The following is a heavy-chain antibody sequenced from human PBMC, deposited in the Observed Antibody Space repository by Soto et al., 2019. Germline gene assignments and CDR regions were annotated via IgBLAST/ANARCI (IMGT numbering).Heavy chain of an antibody. J-gene: IGHJ4*02. Sequence: QMQLVQSGPEVKKPGTSVKVSCKASRFTFTTLVVLCVRQARGHPLEWTGWIVVGSGNTNYAQKDQERVTITRDMSTGTAYMELNSLRSEDTAVFYCATDSRGNYAHLGHWGQGTLVTVSS. V-gene: IGHV1-58*01. CDR2: IVVGSGNT. D-gene: IGHD4-4*01. CDR3: ATDSRGNYAHLGH. CDR1: RFTFTTLV.